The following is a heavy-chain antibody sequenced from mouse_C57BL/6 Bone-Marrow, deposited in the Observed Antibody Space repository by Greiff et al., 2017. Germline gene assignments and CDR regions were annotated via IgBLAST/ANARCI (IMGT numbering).Heavy chain of an antibody. CDR3: ARCSPSFDY. J-gene: IGHJ2*01. D-gene: IGHD2-10*02. Sequence: EVQLQQSGPELVKPGASVKISCKASGYTFTDYYMNWVKQSHGKSLEWIGDINPNNGGTSYNQKFKGKATLTVDKSSSTAYMALRSLTSEDSAVYYCARCSPSFDYWGQGTTLTVSS. CDR1: GYTFTDYY. CDR2: INPNNGGT. V-gene: IGHV1-26*01.